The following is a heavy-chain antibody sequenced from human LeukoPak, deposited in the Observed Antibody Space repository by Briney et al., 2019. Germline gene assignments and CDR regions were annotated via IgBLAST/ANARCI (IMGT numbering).Heavy chain of an antibody. CDR2: ISSSSSYI. J-gene: IGHJ4*02. CDR1: GFTFSSYS. D-gene: IGHD5-12*01. Sequence: PGGSLRLSCAASGFTFSSYSMNWVRQAPGKGLEWVSSISSSSSYIYYADSVKGRFTNSRDNAKNSLYLQMNSLRAEDTAVYYCASYSGYDPGQDYWGQGTLVTVSS. CDR3: ASYSGYDPGQDY. V-gene: IGHV3-21*01.